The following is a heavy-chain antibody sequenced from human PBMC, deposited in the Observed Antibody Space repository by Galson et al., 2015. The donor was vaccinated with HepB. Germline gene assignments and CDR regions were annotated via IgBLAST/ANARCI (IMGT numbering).Heavy chain of an antibody. D-gene: IGHD5-12*01. CDR1: YY. CDR3: ARGGASRYSS. J-gene: IGHJ5*02. CDR2: IRPSGST. V-gene: IGHV4-34*01. Sequence: YYLTWIRQAPGKGLQWIGEIRPSGSTDYNPSLKSRVSMSVDTSKNQFSLKLSSVTAADTVLYYCARGGASRYSSWGQGTLVTVSS.